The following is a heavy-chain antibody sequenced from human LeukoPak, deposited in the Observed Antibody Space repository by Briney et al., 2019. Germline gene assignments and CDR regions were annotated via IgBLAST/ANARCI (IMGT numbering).Heavy chain of an antibody. CDR1: GYTFTGYY. CDR2: INPNSGGT. CDR3: ARVLSYYDSSGYYLY. D-gene: IGHD3-22*01. V-gene: IGHV1-2*02. J-gene: IGHJ4*02. Sequence: GASVKVSCKASGYTFTGYYLHWVRQAPGQGLEWMGWINPNSGGTNYAQKFQGRVTMTRDTSISTAYMELNSLRSDDTAVYYCARVLSYYDSSGYYLYWGQGTLVTVSS.